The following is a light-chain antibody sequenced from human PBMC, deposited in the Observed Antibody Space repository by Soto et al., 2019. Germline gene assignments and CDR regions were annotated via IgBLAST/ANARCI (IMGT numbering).Light chain of an antibody. CDR1: QSVSNNY. J-gene: IGKJ1*01. CDR3: QQYGSSGT. V-gene: IGKV3-20*01. CDR2: GAS. Sequence: IALTQSPGTLSLSPGERAPLSWRASQSVSNNYLAWYQQKPGQAPRLLIYGASNRATGIPDRFSGSGSGTDFTLTISRLEPEDFAVYYCQQYGSSGTFGQGTKVDIK.